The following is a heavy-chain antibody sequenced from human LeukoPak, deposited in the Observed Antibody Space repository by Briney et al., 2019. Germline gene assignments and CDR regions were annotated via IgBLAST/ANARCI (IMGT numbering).Heavy chain of an antibody. CDR1: GFNLNDDW. Sequence: GGSLRLSCAISGFNLNDDWMNWVRQAPGKGLEWVALIANDGDNINYADSVKGRFTISRDNSKNTVFLQKNTLRGEDTAVYYCAKDPSSGWYRWSMDVWGQGTMVTVSS. D-gene: IGHD6-19*01. CDR3: AKDPSSGWYRWSMDV. J-gene: IGHJ6*02. CDR2: IANDGDNI. V-gene: IGHV3-30*18.